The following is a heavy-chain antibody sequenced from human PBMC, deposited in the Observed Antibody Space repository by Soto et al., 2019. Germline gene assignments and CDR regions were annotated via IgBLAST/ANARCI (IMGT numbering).Heavy chain of an antibody. J-gene: IGHJ4*02. D-gene: IGHD7-27*01. CDR2: IYSGGST. CDR1: GFTVSSNY. V-gene: IGHV3-66*01. CDR3: ARAPELGIFDY. Sequence: EVRLVESGGGLVQPGGSLRLSCAASGFTVSSNYMSWVRQAPGKGLEWVSVIYSGGSTYYADSVKGRFTISRDNSKNTLYLQMNSLRAEDTAVYYCARAPELGIFDYWGQGTLVTVSS.